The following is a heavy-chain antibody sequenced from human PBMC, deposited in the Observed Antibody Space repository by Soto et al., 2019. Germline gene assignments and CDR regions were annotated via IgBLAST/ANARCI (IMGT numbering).Heavy chain of an antibody. CDR2: ISGSGGST. J-gene: IGHJ4*02. CDR3: AKPNLYCSSTSCYDY. D-gene: IGHD2-2*01. V-gene: IGHV3-23*01. CDR1: GFTFSDYA. Sequence: LRLSCAASGFTFSDYAMSWVRQAPGKGLEWVSVISGSGGSTYYADSMKGRFTISRDNSKNTLYLQMNSLRPEDTALYYCAKPNLYCSSTSCYDYWGQGTLVTVSS.